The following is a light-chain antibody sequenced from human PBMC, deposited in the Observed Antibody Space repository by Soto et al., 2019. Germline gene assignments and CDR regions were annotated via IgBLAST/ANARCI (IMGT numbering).Light chain of an antibody. CDR3: ATWDDSLNGPV. Sequence: QSVLTQPPSVSGAPGQRITISCTGSSSNIGAGYDVHWYRQLPGTAPKLLIFADTKRPSGVPDRFSGSKSGTSASLAISGLQSEDEGDYYCATWDDSLNGPVFGGGTKLTVL. CDR1: SSNIGAGYD. J-gene: IGLJ3*02. CDR2: ADT. V-gene: IGLV1-40*01.